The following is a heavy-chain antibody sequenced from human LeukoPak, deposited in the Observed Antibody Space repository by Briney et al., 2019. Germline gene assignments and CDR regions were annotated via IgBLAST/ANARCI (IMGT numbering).Heavy chain of an antibody. CDR1: GFSVSNYY. CDR2: IYSGGNT. D-gene: IGHD3-10*01. J-gene: IGHJ4*02. V-gene: IGHV3-53*01. Sequence: PGGSLSLSCAASGFSVSNYYMSWVRQAPGKGLEWVSVIYSGGNTYYTDSVKGRFTISRDNSKNTLFLQMNSLRAEDTAVYYCAKLSLSGRSQSADYWGQGTLVTVSS. CDR3: AKLSLSGRSQSADY.